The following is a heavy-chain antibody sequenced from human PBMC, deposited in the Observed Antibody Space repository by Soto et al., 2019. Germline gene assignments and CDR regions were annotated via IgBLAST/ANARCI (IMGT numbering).Heavy chain of an antibody. CDR1: GYTFTSYG. V-gene: IGHV1-18*01. CDR2: ISAYNGNT. Sequence: ASVKVSCKASGYTFTSYGIIWVRQAPGQGLEGMGWISAYNGNTNDAQKLQGRVTMTTDTSTSTSYMELRSLRSDDTAVYYCARDLDSSGYYPYYYYYYGMDVWGQGTTVTVSS. D-gene: IGHD3-22*01. J-gene: IGHJ6*02. CDR3: ARDLDSSGYYPYYYYYYGMDV.